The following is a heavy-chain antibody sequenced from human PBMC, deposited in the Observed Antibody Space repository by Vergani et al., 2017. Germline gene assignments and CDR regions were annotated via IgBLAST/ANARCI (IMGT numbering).Heavy chain of an antibody. Sequence: QVQLVQSGAEVKKPGASVKVSCKASGYTFTGYYMHWVRQATGQGLEWMGWINPNSGGTNYAQKFQGRVTMTRDTSISTAYMELRRLRSDDTAVYYCARGEIDDDGDYNFDYWGQGTLVTVSS. D-gene: IGHD4-17*01. J-gene: IGHJ4*02. V-gene: IGHV1-2*02. CDR2: INPNSGGT. CDR3: ARGEIDDDGDYNFDY. CDR1: GYTFTGYY.